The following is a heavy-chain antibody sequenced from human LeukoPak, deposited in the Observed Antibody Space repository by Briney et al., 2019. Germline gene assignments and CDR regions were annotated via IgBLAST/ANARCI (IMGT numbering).Heavy chain of an antibody. Sequence: GTSLRLSCAASGIIFSSHCMHWVRQAPGKGLEWVAVIWYDGSNIYYADSVKGRFTISRDNAKNSLFLQMNSLRAEDTAVYYCARESITWFDSWGQGTLVTVSS. CDR1: GIIFSSHC. CDR2: IWYDGSNI. CDR3: ARESITWFDS. J-gene: IGHJ5*01. D-gene: IGHD3-16*01. V-gene: IGHV3-33*01.